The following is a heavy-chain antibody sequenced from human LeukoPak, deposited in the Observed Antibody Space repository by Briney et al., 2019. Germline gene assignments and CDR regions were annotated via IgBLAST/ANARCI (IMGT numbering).Heavy chain of an antibody. CDR2: IIPIFGTP. V-gene: IGHV1-69*13. CDR1: VGTVISYA. Sequence: SVKGSCKGSVGTVISYAISWVRQAPGQGLEGVGGIIPIFGTPNYAQKRQGRVTKIPDGSTSTAYIELSSLRPEDNGVYYCGRGGVEAPPGYWGKGTLVTVSS. CDR3: GRGGVEAPPGY. J-gene: IGHJ4*02. D-gene: IGHD3-3*01.